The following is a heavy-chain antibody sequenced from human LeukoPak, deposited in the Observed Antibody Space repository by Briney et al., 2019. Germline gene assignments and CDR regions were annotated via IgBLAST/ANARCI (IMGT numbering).Heavy chain of an antibody. CDR2: IWYDGSNK. D-gene: IGHD5-24*01. V-gene: IGHV3-33*01. J-gene: IGHJ5*02. CDR3: ARDVETTNWFDP. CDR1: RFTFSSYG. Sequence: GGSLRLSCAASRFTFSSYGMHWVGQAPGKGLEWVAVIWYDGSNKYYADSVKGRFTISRDNSKNTLYLQMNSLRAEDTAVYYCARDVETTNWFDPWGQGTLFTVSS.